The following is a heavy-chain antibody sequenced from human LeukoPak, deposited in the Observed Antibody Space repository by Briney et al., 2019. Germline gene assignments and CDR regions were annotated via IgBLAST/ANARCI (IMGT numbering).Heavy chain of an antibody. V-gene: IGHV3-11*06. Sequence: GGSLRLSCAASGFTFSDYYMSWIRQAPGKGLEWISYIGGSGSYTKYADAVKGRFTISRDNAKNSLYLQMNSLRAEDTAVYYCARDGYSSSLDYWGQGTLVTVSS. CDR2: IGGSGSYT. D-gene: IGHD6-6*01. CDR1: GFTFSDYY. CDR3: ARDGYSSSLDY. J-gene: IGHJ4*02.